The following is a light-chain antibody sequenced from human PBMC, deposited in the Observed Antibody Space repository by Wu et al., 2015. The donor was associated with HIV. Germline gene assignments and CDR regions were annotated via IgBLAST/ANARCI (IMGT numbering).Light chain of an antibody. V-gene: IGKV1-8*01. CDR1: QGINSY. J-gene: IGKJ4*01. CDR2: AAF. CDR3: QQYYSHPXT. Sequence: AIRIIQSPSSLSASTGDRVTITCRASQGINSYVAWYQQKPGKAPKLLIHAAFTLQSGVPSRFSGSGSGTDFTLTISCLQSDDFASYFCQQYYSHPXTFGGGTKVE.